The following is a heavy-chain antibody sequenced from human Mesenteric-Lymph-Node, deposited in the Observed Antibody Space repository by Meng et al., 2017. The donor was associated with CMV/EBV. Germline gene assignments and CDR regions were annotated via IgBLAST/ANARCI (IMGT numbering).Heavy chain of an antibody. CDR1: GYTFTGYY. Sequence: ASVKVSCKASGYTFTGYYIHWVRQAPGQRLEWMGWVNPNSGGTNYAQKFQGRVTMTRDTSISTAYMELSRLRSDDTALYYCARDRGGAYSSGWEAIDYWGQGTLVTVSS. CDR2: VNPNSGGT. V-gene: IGHV1-2*02. CDR3: ARDRGGAYSSGWEAIDY. J-gene: IGHJ4*02. D-gene: IGHD6-19*01.